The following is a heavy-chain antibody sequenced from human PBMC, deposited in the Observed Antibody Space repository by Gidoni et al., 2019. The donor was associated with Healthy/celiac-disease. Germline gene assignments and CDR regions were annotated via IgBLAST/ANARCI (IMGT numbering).Heavy chain of an antibody. V-gene: IGHV3-23*01. CDR2: ISGSGGST. CDR1: GFTFSSYA. Sequence: EVQLLESGGGLVQPGGSLRLSCAASGFTFSSYAMSWVRQAPGKGLEWVSAISGSGGSTYYADSVKCRFTISRDNSKNTLYLQMNSLRAEDTAVYYCAKARSYDFWSGYSHFDYWGQGTLVTVSS. CDR3: AKARSYDFWSGYSHFDY. J-gene: IGHJ4*02. D-gene: IGHD3-3*01.